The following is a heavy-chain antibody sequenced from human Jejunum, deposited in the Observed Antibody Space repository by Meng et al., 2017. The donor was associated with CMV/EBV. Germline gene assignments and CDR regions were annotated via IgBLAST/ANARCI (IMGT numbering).Heavy chain of an antibody. D-gene: IGHD3-22*01. CDR3: ARVPYYHDSSGYYYGGFDY. J-gene: IGHJ4*02. Sequence: SISTSSWTWIRQPPVKGLEWIGYIYYSGSTNSNPSLKSRVTISVDTSKNQFSLKLSSVTAADTAVYYCARVPYYHDSSGYYYGGFDYWGQGTLVTVSS. CDR1: SISTSS. CDR2: IYYSGST. V-gene: IGHV4-59*01.